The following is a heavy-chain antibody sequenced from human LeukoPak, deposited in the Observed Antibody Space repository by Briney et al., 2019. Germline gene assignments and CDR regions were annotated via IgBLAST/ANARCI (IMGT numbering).Heavy chain of an antibody. CDR1: GFTFSDYY. Sequence: GGSLRLSCAASGFTFSDYYMSWIRQAPGKGLEWVSSISSSGSTIYCADSVKGRFTISRDNAKNSLYLQMNTLRADDTAVYYCARGDSSGWYNPGAFDIWGQGTMVTVSS. V-gene: IGHV3-11*04. D-gene: IGHD6-19*01. CDR2: ISSSGSTI. CDR3: ARGDSSGWYNPGAFDI. J-gene: IGHJ3*02.